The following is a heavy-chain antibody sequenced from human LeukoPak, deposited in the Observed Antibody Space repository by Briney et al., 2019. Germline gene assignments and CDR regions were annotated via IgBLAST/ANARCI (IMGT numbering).Heavy chain of an antibody. CDR2: IGASGEST. V-gene: IGHV3-23*01. J-gene: IGHJ3*01. CDR1: GFTFSSYS. D-gene: IGHD5-24*01. Sequence: GGSLRLSCTASGFTFSSYSMNWVRQAPGKGLEWVSLIGASGESTYYADSVKGRFTISRDNSKNTLSLQMNSLRVEDTAMYFCAKDIQLSTWGLGTMVTVSS. CDR3: AKDIQLST.